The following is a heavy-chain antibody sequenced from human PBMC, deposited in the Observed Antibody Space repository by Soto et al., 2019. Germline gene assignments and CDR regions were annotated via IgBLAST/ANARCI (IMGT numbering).Heavy chain of an antibody. CDR3: ATNYAYYYYYGMDV. CDR2: IYYSGST. D-gene: IGHD4-4*01. CDR1: GGSISSSSYY. J-gene: IGHJ6*02. Sequence: SETLSLTCTVSGGSISSSSYYWGWIRQPPGKGLEWIGSIYYSGSTYYNPSLKSRVTISVDTSKNQFSLKLSSVTAADTAVYYCATNYAYYYYYGMDVWGQGTTVTAP. V-gene: IGHV4-39*01.